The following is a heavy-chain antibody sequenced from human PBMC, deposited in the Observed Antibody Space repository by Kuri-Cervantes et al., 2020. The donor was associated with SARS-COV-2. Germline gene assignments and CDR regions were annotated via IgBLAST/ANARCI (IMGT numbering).Heavy chain of an antibody. CDR2: INPNSGGT. Sequence: ASVKVSCKASGYSFTGYYMHWGRQAPGQGLEWMGWINPNSGGTNYAQKFQGRVTMTRDTSISTAYMELSRLRSDDTAVYYCARGITFGGVIVIGMGSDYMDVWGEGTTVTVSS. CDR3: ARGITFGGVIVIGMGSDYMDV. V-gene: IGHV1-2*02. D-gene: IGHD3-16*02. J-gene: IGHJ6*03. CDR1: GYSFTGYY.